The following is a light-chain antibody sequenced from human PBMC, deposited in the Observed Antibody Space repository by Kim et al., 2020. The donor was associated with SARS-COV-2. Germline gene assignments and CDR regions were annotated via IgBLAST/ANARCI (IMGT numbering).Light chain of an antibody. Sequence: VTISCTGSSSNIGAGFDVHWYQQLPGTAPKLLIYANNIRPSGVPVRFSGSKSGTSASLAITGLQAEDEADYYCQSYDTSLRGSYVFGSGTKVTVL. J-gene: IGLJ1*01. V-gene: IGLV1-40*01. CDR1: SSNIGAGFD. CDR3: QSYDTSLRGSYV. CDR2: ANN.